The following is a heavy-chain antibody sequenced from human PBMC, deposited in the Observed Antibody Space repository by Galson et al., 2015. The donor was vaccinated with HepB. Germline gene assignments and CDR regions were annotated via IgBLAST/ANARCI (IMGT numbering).Heavy chain of an antibody. Sequence: LRLSCAASGFTFSGYEMNWVRQAPGKGLEWLSYISTGLTSAPDIFYAESVKGRFTVSRDNAKNSLYLQMSSLRVDDTAVYYCARGRSHFNLWGQGTLVTVSS. CDR2: ISTGLTSAPDI. J-gene: IGHJ5*02. CDR3: ARGRSHFNL. D-gene: IGHD3-3*02. V-gene: IGHV3-48*03. CDR1: GFTFSGYE.